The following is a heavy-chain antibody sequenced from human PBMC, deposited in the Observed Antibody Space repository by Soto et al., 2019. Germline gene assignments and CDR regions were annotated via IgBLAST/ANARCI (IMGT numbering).Heavy chain of an antibody. CDR1: GFTFSSYS. J-gene: IGHJ6*02. Sequence: GGSLRLSCAASGFTFSSYSMNWVRQAPGKGLEWVSSISSSSSYIYYADSVKGRFTISRDNAKNSLYLQMNSLRAEDTAVYYCARDLIPAAMNYYGMDVWGQGTTVTVSS. CDR2: ISSSSSYI. V-gene: IGHV3-21*01. CDR3: ARDLIPAAMNYYGMDV. D-gene: IGHD2-2*01.